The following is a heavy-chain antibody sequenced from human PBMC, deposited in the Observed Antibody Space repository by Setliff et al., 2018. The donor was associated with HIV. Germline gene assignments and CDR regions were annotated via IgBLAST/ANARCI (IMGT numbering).Heavy chain of an antibody. CDR3: ARVSSGYDLDY. V-gene: IGHV4-59*01. CDR1: GGSISSYY. D-gene: IGHD5-12*01. Sequence: PSETLSLTCTVSGGSISSYYWSWIRQPPGKGLEWIGHIYYSGSTNYNPSLKSRVTISVDTSKNQFSLKLSSVTAADTAVYYCARVSSGYDLDYWGQGTLVTVSS. J-gene: IGHJ4*02. CDR2: IYYSGST.